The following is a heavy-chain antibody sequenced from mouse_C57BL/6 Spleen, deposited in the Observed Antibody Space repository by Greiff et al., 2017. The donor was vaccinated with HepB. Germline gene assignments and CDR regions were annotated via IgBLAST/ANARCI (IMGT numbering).Heavy chain of an antibody. CDR2: INPGSGGT. V-gene: IGHV1-54*01. CDR3: ARRSRYYYGSSYYFDY. D-gene: IGHD1-1*01. CDR1: GYAFTNYL. Sequence: QVQLQQSGAELVRPGTSVKVSCKASGYAFTNYLIEWVKQRPGQGLEWIGVINPGSGGTNYNEKFKGKATLTADKSSSTACMQLSSLTSEDSAVYFCARRSRYYYGSSYYFDYWGQGTTLTVSS. J-gene: IGHJ2*01.